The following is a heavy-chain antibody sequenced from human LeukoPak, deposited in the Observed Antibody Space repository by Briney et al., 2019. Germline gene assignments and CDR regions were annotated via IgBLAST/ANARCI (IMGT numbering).Heavy chain of an antibody. V-gene: IGHV1-24*01. D-gene: IGHD2-2*03. Sequence: GASVKVSCKVSGYTLIELSMHWVRQAPGKGLEWMGGFDPEDGETIYAQKFQDRVTMTEDTSTDTAYMELTSLRSEDMAVYYCATGGVGFNYMDVWGKGTTVTVSS. CDR1: GYTLIELS. J-gene: IGHJ6*03. CDR3: ATGGVGFNYMDV. CDR2: FDPEDGET.